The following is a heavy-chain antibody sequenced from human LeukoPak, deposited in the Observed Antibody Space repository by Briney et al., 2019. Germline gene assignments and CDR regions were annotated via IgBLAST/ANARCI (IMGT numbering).Heavy chain of an antibody. CDR2: INPSGGST. Sequence: GASVKVSCKASGYTFTSYYMHWVRQAPGQGLEWMGIINPSGGSTSYAQKFQGRVTMTRDTSTSTVYMELSSLRSEDTAVYYCASSIVVVTAISPISPRYAFDIWGQGTMVTVSS. J-gene: IGHJ3*02. CDR3: ASSIVVVTAISPISPRYAFDI. CDR1: GYTFTSYY. D-gene: IGHD2-21*02. V-gene: IGHV1-46*01.